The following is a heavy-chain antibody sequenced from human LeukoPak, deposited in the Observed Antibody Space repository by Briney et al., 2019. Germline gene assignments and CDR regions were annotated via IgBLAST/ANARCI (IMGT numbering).Heavy chain of an antibody. V-gene: IGHV3-7*01. CDR1: GFTFSSYW. CDR3: GRDPRDSAYSPLDY. D-gene: IGHD3-22*01. Sequence: GGSLRLSCATSGFTFSSYWMSWVRQAPGKELEWVANIKQDGSETYYVDSVKGRFTISRDNAKNSLYLQMNSLRVEDTAVYYCGRDPRDSAYSPLDYWGQGTLATVSS. CDR2: IKQDGSET. J-gene: IGHJ4*02.